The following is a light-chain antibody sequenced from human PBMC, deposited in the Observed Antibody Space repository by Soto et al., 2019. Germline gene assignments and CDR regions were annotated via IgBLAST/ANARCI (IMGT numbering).Light chain of an antibody. J-gene: IGKJ2*01. Sequence: ILLKQSPGTLSLSPGERATLSCRASQSVSSSSLTWYQQKPGQAPRLLIYGASTRATGIPDRFSGSGSGTDFSLTISRLEPEDFAVYYCLQFDISPLYTFGQGTKVDIK. CDR2: GAS. V-gene: IGKV3-20*01. CDR1: QSVSSSS. CDR3: LQFDISPLYT.